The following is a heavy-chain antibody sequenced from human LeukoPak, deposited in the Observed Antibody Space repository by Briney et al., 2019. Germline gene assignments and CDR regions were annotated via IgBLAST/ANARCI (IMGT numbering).Heavy chain of an antibody. CDR2: IYPRDGST. V-gene: IGHV1-46*01. Sequence: ASVKVSCKASGYTSTRYGITWVRQAPGQGLEWMGMIYPRDGSTSYAQNFQGRVTVTRDTSTTTVHMELRGLRSEDTAVYYCARDQEGFDYWGQGTVVTVSS. CDR1: GYTSTRYG. J-gene: IGHJ4*02. CDR3: ARDQEGFDY.